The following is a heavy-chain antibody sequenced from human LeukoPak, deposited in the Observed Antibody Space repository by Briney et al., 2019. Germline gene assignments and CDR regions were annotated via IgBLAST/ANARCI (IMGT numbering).Heavy chain of an antibody. CDR1: GYTLSDYG. D-gene: IGHD6-13*01. CDR2: ISGFNGKT. Sequence: GASVWVSCKSSGYTLSDYGFTWVRQAPGQGLEWMGWISGFNGKTNYAVRVQDRLTLTTDTSTNTTTLDLRGLRPDDTAMYYCARVGSSGEFDLWGQGTLLTVSS. V-gene: IGHV1-18*01. CDR3: ARVGSSGEFDL. J-gene: IGHJ5*02.